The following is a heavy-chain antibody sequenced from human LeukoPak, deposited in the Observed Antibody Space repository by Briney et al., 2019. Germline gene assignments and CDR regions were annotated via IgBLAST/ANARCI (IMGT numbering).Heavy chain of an antibody. CDR1: GDPISSGDYF. D-gene: IGHD3-10*01. Sequence: SETLSLTCNVSGDPISSGDYFWSWVRQPPGKGLGWVGYIYHTGSTYYNPSLKSRIVLSVDTSKNQFSLKLTSVSVADTAMYFCARLGDLGMDVWGQGTTVTVSS. J-gene: IGHJ6*02. CDR3: ARLGDLGMDV. V-gene: IGHV4-30-4*01. CDR2: IYHTGST.